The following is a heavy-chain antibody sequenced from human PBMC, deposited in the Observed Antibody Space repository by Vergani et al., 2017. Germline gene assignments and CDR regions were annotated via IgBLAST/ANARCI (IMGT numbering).Heavy chain of an antibody. D-gene: IGHD3-10*01. Sequence: QVQLQQWGAGVVKPSGTLSLTCAVFGESFSSFYWSWIRQPPGKGLEWVGELNNVGHTHYNPSLESRVTVSRDTAKNQFSWKLMSVTAADTAMYYCAVRPRVNLVGGEIVTKRTFDYWSQGSLVTVSS. V-gene: IGHV4-34*02. CDR1: GESFSSFY. CDR2: LNNVGHT. CDR3: AVRPRVNLVGGEIVTKRTFDY. J-gene: IGHJ4*02.